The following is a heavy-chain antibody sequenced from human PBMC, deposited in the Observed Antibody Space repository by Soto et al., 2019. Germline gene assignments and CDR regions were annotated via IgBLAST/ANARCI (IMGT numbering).Heavy chain of an antibody. CDR3: ARAVTWGLDV. CDR1: GFTFSLYS. J-gene: IGHJ6*02. CDR2: ISSSSTGI. V-gene: IGHV3-48*02. D-gene: IGHD3-10*01. Sequence: EVQLIESGGGLVQPGGSLRLSCAASGFTFSLYSMSWVRQAPWKGLEWVSYISSSSTGIHYADSVKGRFTISRDDATNSMYRQMNSLRDGDTAVYYCARAVTWGLDVWVQGTTVSISS.